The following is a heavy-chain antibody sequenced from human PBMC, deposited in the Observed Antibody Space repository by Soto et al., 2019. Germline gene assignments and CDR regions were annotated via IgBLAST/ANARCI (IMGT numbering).Heavy chain of an antibody. V-gene: IGHV3-74*03. CDR1: GFTLSAYW. CDR3: ARDLGGPDY. CDR2: LSSDGFGT. D-gene: IGHD3-16*01. Sequence: PGGSLRLSCAASGFTLSAYWMHWVRQAPGRGLEWVSRLSSDGFGTAYADSVKGRFHISRDNARNTLFLQVNGLRAGDTAVYYCARDLGGPDYWGRGTLVTVSS. J-gene: IGHJ4*02.